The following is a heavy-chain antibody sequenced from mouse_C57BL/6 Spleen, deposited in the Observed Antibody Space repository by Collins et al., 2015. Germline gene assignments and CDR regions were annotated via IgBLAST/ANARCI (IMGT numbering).Heavy chain of an antibody. CDR2: IYPGSGST. Sequence: QVQLQQSGPELVKPGASVKMSCKASGYTFTDYVISWVKQRTGQGLEWIGEIYPGSGSTYYNEKFKGKATLTADKSSNTAYMQLSSLTSEDSAVYFCARHGYDWYFDVWGAGTTVTVSS. D-gene: IGHD1-2*01. V-gene: IGHV1-81*01. CDR3: ARHGYDWYFDV. CDR1: GYTFTDYV. J-gene: IGHJ1*01.